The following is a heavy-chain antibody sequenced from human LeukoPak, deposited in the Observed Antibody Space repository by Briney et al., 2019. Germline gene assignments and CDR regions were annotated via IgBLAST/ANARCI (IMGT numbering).Heavy chain of an antibody. CDR1: GFIFNNYA. D-gene: IGHD3-10*01. J-gene: IGHJ4*02. V-gene: IGHV3-23*01. CDR2: ISGTGVTA. CDR3: AKDQRFGDLDDY. Sequence: GGSLRLSCAASGFIFNNYAMSWVRQAPGKGLEWVSSISGTGVTAYYADSVKGRFAISRDNSKNTLYLQMSSLRAEDTALYYCAKDQRFGDLDDYRGQGALVTVSS.